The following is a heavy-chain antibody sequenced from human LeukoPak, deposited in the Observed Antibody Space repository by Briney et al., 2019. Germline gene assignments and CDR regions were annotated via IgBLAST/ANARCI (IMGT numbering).Heavy chain of an antibody. Sequence: PSETLSLTCAVYGGSFSGYYWSWIRQPPGKGLEWIGEINHSGSTNYNPSLKSRVTISVDTSKNQFSLKLSSVTAADTAVYYCARLGRGGWDIDYWGQGTLVTVSS. CDR3: ARLGRGGWDIDY. J-gene: IGHJ4*02. CDR2: INHSGST. D-gene: IGHD6-19*01. CDR1: GGSFSGYY. V-gene: IGHV4-34*01.